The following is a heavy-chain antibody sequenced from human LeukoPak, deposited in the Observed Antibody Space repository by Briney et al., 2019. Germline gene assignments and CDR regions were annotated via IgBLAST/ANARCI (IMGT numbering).Heavy chain of an antibody. J-gene: IGHJ6*03. CDR1: GGTFTGYA. CDR2: FIPIIGTA. V-gene: IGHV1-69*01. Sequence: SLKVSCKASGGTFTGYAISWVRQGPGQGLEWRGQFIPIIGTANYAQTFQGRVTMTADDSTSTDYMELSSLRSEDTDVYYCASPRGIYYYYCYYMDVWGKGTTVTVSS. D-gene: IGHD2-15*01. CDR3: ASPRGIYYYYCYYMDV.